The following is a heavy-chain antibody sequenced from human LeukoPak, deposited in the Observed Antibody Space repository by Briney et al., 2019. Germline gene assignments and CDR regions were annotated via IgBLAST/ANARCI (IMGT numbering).Heavy chain of an antibody. V-gene: IGHV4-4*02. D-gene: IGHD3-10*01. J-gene: IGHJ4*02. CDR1: GGSISSSIW. CDR2: IYHSGST. Sequence: SGTLSLTCTVSGGSISSSIWWRWVRQPPGKGLEWIGEIYHSGSTNYNPSLKSRVTISVDKSRNQFSLSLNSVTAADTAVYYCASGRGGIRGVFFDYWGQGTLVTASS. CDR3: ASGRGGIRGVFFDY.